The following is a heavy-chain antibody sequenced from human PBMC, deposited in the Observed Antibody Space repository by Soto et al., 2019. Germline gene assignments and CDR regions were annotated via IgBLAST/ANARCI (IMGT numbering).Heavy chain of an antibody. CDR1: GFTFSDYG. D-gene: IGHD3-3*01. CDR2: LWYDGSGE. J-gene: IGHJ4*02. CDR3: ARDSVRFLEHFSKDYFDY. Sequence: QVHLVESGGGVVQPGGSLRLSCAGSGFTFSDYGMHWVRQAPGKGLEWVAVLWYDGSGEYYTDSVRGRFTISRVNSKNHPYLEMNNLRGEDTGVYYCARDSVRFLEHFSKDYFDYWGQGTRVTVSS. V-gene: IGHV3-33*08.